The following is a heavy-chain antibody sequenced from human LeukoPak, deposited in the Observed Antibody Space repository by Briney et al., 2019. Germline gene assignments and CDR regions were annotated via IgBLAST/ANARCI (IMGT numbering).Heavy chain of an antibody. CDR3: ARRALRYCSSTSCPAQYYGVDV. V-gene: IGHV3-7*03. CDR1: GFSFDLYS. Sequence: SGGSLRLSCAASGFSFDLYSLNWVRQAPGKGLEWVANIKEDGSEKYYVDSVKGRFTISRDNAKNSLYLQTNSLRAEDTAVYYCARRALRYCSSTSCPAQYYGVDVWGKGTTVTVSS. CDR2: IKEDGSEK. D-gene: IGHD2-2*01. J-gene: IGHJ6*04.